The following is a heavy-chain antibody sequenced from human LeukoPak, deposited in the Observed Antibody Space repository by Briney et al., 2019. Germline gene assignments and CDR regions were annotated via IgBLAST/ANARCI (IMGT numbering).Heavy chain of an antibody. V-gene: IGHV3-30-3*01. Sequence: GGSLRLSCAASGFTFSSYAMHWVRQAPGKGLEWVAVISYDGSNKYYADSVKGRFTISRDNSKNTLYLQMNSLRAEDTAVYYCARTRYSSGWYEYYFDYWGQGTLVTVSS. J-gene: IGHJ4*02. CDR2: ISYDGSNK. CDR1: GFTFSSYA. D-gene: IGHD6-19*01. CDR3: ARTRYSSGWYEYYFDY.